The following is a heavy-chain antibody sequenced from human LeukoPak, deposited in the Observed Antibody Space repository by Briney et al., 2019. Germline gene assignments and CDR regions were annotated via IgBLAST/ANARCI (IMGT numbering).Heavy chain of an antibody. Sequence: GGSLRLSCAASGFTFDDYAMHWVRQAPGKGLEWVSFITWDGGSAYYADSVKGRFTISRDNSKNSLYLEMNSLRAEDTAVYYCARDSNGGIKFDWLLSGFDPWGQGTLVTVSS. D-gene: IGHD3-9*01. CDR1: GFTFDDYA. J-gene: IGHJ5*02. V-gene: IGHV3-43D*03. CDR3: ARDSNGGIKFDWLLSGFDP. CDR2: ITWDGGSA.